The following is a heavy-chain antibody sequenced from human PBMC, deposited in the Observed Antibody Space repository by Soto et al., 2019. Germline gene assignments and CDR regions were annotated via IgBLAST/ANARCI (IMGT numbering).Heavy chain of an antibody. V-gene: IGHV4-59*08. CDR3: ARSGAPYCGGDCYPDYFDY. CDR1: GGSMSSYY. Sequence: SETLSLTCTVSGGSMSSYYWSWLRQPPGQGLEWIGYIYYSGSTNYNPSLKSRVTISVDTSKNQFSLKLSSVTAADTAVYYCARSGAPYCGGDCYPDYFDYWGQGTLVTVS. CDR2: IYYSGST. D-gene: IGHD2-21*02. J-gene: IGHJ4*02.